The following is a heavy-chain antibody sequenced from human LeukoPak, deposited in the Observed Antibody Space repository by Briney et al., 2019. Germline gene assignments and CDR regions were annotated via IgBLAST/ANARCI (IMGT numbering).Heavy chain of an antibody. Sequence: GRSLRLSCAASGFTFSSYGMHWVRQAPGKGLEWVAVIWYDGSNKYYADSGKGRFTISRDNSKNTLYLQMNSLRAEDTAVYYCARDRLCLVGGFDYWGQGTLVTVSS. D-gene: IGHD6-19*01. CDR1: GFTFSSYG. V-gene: IGHV3-33*01. CDR3: ARDRLCLVGGFDY. CDR2: IWYDGSNK. J-gene: IGHJ4*02.